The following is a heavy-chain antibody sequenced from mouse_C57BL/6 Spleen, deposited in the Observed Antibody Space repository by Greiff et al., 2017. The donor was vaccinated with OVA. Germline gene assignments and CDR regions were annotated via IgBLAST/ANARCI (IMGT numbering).Heavy chain of an antibody. Sequence: GGGLVQPKGSLKLSCAASGFSFNTYAMNWVRQAPGKGLEWVARIRSKSNNYATYYADSVKDRFTISRDDSESMLYLQMNNLKTEDTAMYYCVRRLDYYAMDYWGQGTSVTVSS. CDR2: IRSKSNNYAT. J-gene: IGHJ4*01. D-gene: IGHD4-1*01. V-gene: IGHV10-1*01. CDR1: GFSFNTYA. CDR3: VRRLDYYAMDY.